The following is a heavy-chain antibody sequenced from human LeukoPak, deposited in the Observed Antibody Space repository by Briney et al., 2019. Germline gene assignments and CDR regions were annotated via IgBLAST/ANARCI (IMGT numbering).Heavy chain of an antibody. D-gene: IGHD2-2*02. CDR1: GFTFSSYW. CDR2: IKQDGSEK. J-gene: IGHJ6*03. CDR3: ARDGDCSSTSCYNYYYYMDV. V-gene: IGHV3-7*01. Sequence: TGGSLRLSCAASGFTFSSYWMSWVRQAPGKGLGWVANIKQDGSEKYYVDSVEGRFTISRDNAKNSLYLQMNSLRAEDTAVYYCARDGDCSSTSCYNYYYYMDVWGKGTTVTVSS.